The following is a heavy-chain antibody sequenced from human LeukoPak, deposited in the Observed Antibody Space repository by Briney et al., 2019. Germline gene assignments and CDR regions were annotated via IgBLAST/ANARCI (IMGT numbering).Heavy chain of an antibody. D-gene: IGHD3-16*02. CDR3: AGHIAPLSNWFDP. CDR1: GYVFTSYW. Sequence: GESLQISCKGSGYVFTSYWIGWVRQLPGKGREGMGIIYPGDSGTRYSPSFQGQVAISADKSISTAYLQWSSLKASDTAMYYCAGHIAPLSNWFDPWGQGTLVTVSS. V-gene: IGHV5-51*01. CDR2: IYPGDSGT. J-gene: IGHJ5*02.